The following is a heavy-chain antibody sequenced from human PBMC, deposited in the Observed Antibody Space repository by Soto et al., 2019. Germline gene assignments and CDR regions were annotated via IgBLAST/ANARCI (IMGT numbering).Heavy chain of an antibody. Sequence: GGSQRLSCAASGFNFSDHDMDGGRKAPGKGLEWLGRTRNRASCYTTEYAASVEGRFMISRDESVYSCYLEMNSLKPEETAMDYCSKIRQFGSELDFWGRGTLVT. D-gene: IGHD3-10*01. CDR2: TRNRASCYTT. V-gene: IGHV3-72*01. J-gene: IGHJ4*02. CDR1: GFNFSDHD. CDR3: SKIRQFGSELDF.